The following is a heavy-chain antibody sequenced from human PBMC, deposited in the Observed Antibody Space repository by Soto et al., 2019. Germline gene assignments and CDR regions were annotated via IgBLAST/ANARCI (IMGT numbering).Heavy chain of an antibody. D-gene: IGHD2-2*01. Sequence: GGSLRLSCAASGFTFSSYAMSWVRQAPGKGLEWVSAISGSGGSTYYADSVKGRFTISRDNSKNTLYLQMNSLRAEDTAVYYCAKDVRSTSWRPAIFDYWGQGTLVTVSS. V-gene: IGHV3-23*01. CDR1: GFTFSSYA. J-gene: IGHJ4*02. CDR3: AKDVRSTSWRPAIFDY. CDR2: ISGSGGST.